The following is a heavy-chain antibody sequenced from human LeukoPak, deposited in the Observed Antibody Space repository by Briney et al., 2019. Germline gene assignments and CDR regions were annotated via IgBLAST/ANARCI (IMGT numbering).Heavy chain of an antibody. Sequence: PSETLSLTCTVSGGSISSSSYYWGWIRQPPGKGLEWIGSIYYTGSTYYNPSLKSRVTISVDMSKNQFSLKLSSVTAADTAVYYCARRMVPIVATISSGAFDIWGQGTMVTVSS. D-gene: IGHD5-12*01. CDR1: GGSISSSSYY. V-gene: IGHV4-39*01. J-gene: IGHJ3*02. CDR2: IYYTGST. CDR3: ARRMVPIVATISSGAFDI.